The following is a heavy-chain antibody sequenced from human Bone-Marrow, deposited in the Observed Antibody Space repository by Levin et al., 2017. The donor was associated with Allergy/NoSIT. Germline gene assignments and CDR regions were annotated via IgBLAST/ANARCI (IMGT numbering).Heavy chain of an antibody. V-gene: IGHV1-18*01. Sequence: ASVKVSCKTSNYTFINYGLTWVRQAPGQGLEWMGWISPYNGKTNYAQKYQGRVTMTTDTSTNTAFMELRSLRSDDTALYFCARVVAAFLYYGVDVWGQGTSVTVSS. J-gene: IGHJ6*02. CDR3: ARVVAAFLYYGVDV. CDR1: NYTFINYG. CDR2: ISPYNGKT. D-gene: IGHD2-21*01.